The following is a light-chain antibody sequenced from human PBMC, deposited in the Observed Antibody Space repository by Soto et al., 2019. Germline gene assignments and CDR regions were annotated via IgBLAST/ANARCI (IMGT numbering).Light chain of an antibody. CDR1: QSVSSN. Sequence: EIVMTQSPATLSVSPGERATLSCRASQSVSSNLAWYQQKPGQAPRLLIYGASTRATGIPARFSGSGSGTEFTLTISSLQSDDFATYYCQQYNTYSPRTFGQGTKVDIK. CDR2: GAS. J-gene: IGKJ1*01. CDR3: QQYNTYSPRT. V-gene: IGKV3-15*01.